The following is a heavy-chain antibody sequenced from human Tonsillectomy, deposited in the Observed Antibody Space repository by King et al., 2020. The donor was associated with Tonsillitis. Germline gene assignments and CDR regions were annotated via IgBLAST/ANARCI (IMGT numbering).Heavy chain of an antibody. V-gene: IGHV3-21*01. CDR2: ITSTSIYI. CDR3: ARGSGYDEGNYYYYFGMDV. Sequence: QLVQSGGGLVKPGGSLRLSCAASGFMFSTYSMNWVRQAPGKGLEWVSSITSTSIYIYYADSVKGRFTISRDNVENSLFLQMNSLSAEDSAVYYCARGSGYDEGNYYYYFGMDVWGQGTTVTVSS. CDR1: GFMFSTYS. J-gene: IGHJ6*02. D-gene: IGHD3-3*01.